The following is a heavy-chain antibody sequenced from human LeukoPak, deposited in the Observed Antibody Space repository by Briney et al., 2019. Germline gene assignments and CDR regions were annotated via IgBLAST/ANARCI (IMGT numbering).Heavy chain of an antibody. Sequence: GGSLRLSCEASGFSMSVYWMSWVRQAPGKGLVWVSRINSDGSSTSYADSVKGRFTISRDNAKNTLYLQMNSLRAEDTAVYYCARDRYDGFDYWGQGTLVTVSS. CDR2: INSDGSST. D-gene: IGHD5-12*01. J-gene: IGHJ4*02. CDR3: ARDRYDGFDY. V-gene: IGHV3-74*01. CDR1: GFSMSVYW.